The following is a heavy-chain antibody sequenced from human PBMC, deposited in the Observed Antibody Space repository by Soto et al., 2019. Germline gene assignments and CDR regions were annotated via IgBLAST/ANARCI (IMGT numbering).Heavy chain of an antibody. V-gene: IGHV4-59*11. J-gene: IGHJ4*02. CDR2: VYYTGST. D-gene: IGHD7-27*01. CDR3: ARANCYSEY. CDR1: GGSINNHY. Sequence: QVHLQESGPGLVKPSETLSLTCSVSGGSINNHYWSWIRQPPAKGLEWIGFVYYTGSTNYNPSHMSRVSRSVDRSKNQSSLHLTSLTGADTAIYYCARANCYSEYWGQGTLVTVSS.